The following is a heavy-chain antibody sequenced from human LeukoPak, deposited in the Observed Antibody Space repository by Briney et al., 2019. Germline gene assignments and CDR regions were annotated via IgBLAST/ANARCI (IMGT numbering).Heavy chain of an antibody. J-gene: IGHJ4*02. V-gene: IGHV3-7*01. D-gene: IGHD3-16*01. CDR2: IHDDGIVT. CDR3: ARGTGWVDH. Sequence: GGSLTLSCAASGFTFTAYSMSWFRQPPGKGLEWVANIHDDGIVTHYLPSVKCRFTISRDNARNSVHLQLNSLRVEDEGLYYCARGTGWVDHWGQGTLVTVSS. CDR1: GFTFTAYS.